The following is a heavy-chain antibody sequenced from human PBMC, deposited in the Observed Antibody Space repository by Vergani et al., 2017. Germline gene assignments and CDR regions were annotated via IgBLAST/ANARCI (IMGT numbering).Heavy chain of an antibody. CDR3: ARGGYSGYNGWFDP. J-gene: IGHJ5*02. CDR2: IWYDGSNK. Sequence: QVQLVESGGGVVQPGRSLRLSCAASGFTFSSYGMHWVRQAPGKGLEWVAVIWYDGSNKYYADSVKGRFTISRDNSKNTLYLKMNSLRAEDTAGYYCARGGYSGYNGWFDPWGQGTLVTVSS. V-gene: IGHV3-33*01. D-gene: IGHD5-12*01. CDR1: GFTFSSYG.